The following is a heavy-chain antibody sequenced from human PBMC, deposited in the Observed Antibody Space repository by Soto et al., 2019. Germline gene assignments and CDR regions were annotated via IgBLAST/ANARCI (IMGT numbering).Heavy chain of an antibody. CDR1: GGSFTFIGYY. CDR3: VRGRILRLLFGDFYX. CDR2: INHIGTT. D-gene: IGHD6-25*01. J-gene: IGHJ4*02. Sequence: SDTLSLTFTVYGGSFTFIGYYWSWIRQPPGKGMELIGEINHIGTTKYNPSLESRVTISLDTSKNHFSLDLTSVTAAETAVYYCVRGRILRLLFGDFYXWGQATLVTVSX. V-gene: IGHV4-34*01.